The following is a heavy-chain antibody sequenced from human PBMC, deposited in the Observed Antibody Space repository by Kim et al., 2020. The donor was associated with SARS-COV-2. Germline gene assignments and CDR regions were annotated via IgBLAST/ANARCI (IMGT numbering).Heavy chain of an antibody. CDR1: GGSISSSSYY. V-gene: IGHV4-39*01. Sequence: PSETLSLTCTVSGGSISSSSYYWGWIRQPPRKGLEWIGSIYYSGSTYYNPSLKSRVTISIDTSKNQFSLKLSSLTAADTAVYYCARHPVYYDFWSGYSKYFDYWGQGTLVTVSS. CDR3: ARHPVYYDFWSGYSKYFDY. CDR2: IYYSGST. D-gene: IGHD3-3*01. J-gene: IGHJ4*02.